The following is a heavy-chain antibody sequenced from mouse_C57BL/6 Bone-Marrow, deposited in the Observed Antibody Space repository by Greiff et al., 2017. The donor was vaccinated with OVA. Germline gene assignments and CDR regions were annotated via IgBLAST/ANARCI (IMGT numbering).Heavy chain of an antibody. J-gene: IGHJ1*03. D-gene: IGHD2-3*01. Sequence: VKLKESGPELVKPGASVKISCKASGYAFSSSWMNWVKQRPGKGLEWIGRIYPGDGDTNYNGKFKGKATLTADKSSSTAYMQLSSLTSEDSAVYFCARWGDGYYDWYFDVWGTGTTVTVSS. CDR3: ARWGDGYYDWYFDV. CDR1: GYAFSSSW. V-gene: IGHV1-82*01. CDR2: IYPGDGDT.